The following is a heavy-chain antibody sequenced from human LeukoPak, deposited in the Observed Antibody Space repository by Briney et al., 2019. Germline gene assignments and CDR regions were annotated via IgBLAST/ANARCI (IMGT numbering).Heavy chain of an antibody. Sequence: GGSLRLSCAASGFTFSSYAMHWVRQAPGKGLEYVSAISSNGGSTYYANSVKGRFTISRDDSKNTLYLQMNSLKTEDTAVYYCTRVLFGYWGQGTLVTVSS. CDR2: ISSNGGST. CDR3: TRVLFGY. CDR1: GFTFSSYA. J-gene: IGHJ4*02. V-gene: IGHV3-64*01. D-gene: IGHD6-13*01.